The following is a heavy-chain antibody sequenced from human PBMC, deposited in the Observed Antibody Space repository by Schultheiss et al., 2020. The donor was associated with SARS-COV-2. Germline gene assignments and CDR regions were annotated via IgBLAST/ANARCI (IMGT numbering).Heavy chain of an antibody. J-gene: IGHJ5*02. CDR1: GDYISSDY. CDR3: ARGGRDGYTMYNWFDP. D-gene: IGHD5-24*01. Sequence: SETLSLTCAVSGDYISSDYWWTWVRQPPGKGLEWIGYVYYRGSTSYNPSLKSRVTISVDTSKNQFSLKLSSVTAADTAVYYCARGGRDGYTMYNWFDPWGQGTLVTVSS. CDR2: VYYRGST. V-gene: IGHV4-59*12.